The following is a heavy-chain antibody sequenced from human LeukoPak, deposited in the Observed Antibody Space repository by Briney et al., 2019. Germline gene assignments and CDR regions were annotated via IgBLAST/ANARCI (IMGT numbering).Heavy chain of an antibody. CDR2: IYYSGST. CDR1: GGSISSGGYS. D-gene: IGHD3-10*01. J-gene: IGHJ6*03. CDR3: AREGKITMVRGVIRYYYMDV. Sequence: KTSQTLSLTCAVSGGSISSGGYSWSWIRQPPGKGLEWIGYIYYSGSTNYNPSLKSRVTISVDTSKNQFSLKLSSVTAADTAVYYCAREGKITMVRGVIRYYYMDVWGKGTTVTISS. V-gene: IGHV4-30-4*07.